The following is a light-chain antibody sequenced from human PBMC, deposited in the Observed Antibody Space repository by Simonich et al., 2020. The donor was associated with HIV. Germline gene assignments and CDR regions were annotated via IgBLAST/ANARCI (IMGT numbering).Light chain of an antibody. CDR2: AAS. Sequence: DIQLTQSPSFLSASVGDRVTITCRASQGISSYLAWYQQKPGKAPKLLIYAASTLQSGVPSRVSGSGSGTDFTLTISSLQPEDFATYYCQQANSFPLTFGGGTKVEIK. V-gene: IGKV1-9*01. CDR1: QGISSY. CDR3: QQANSFPLT. J-gene: IGKJ4*01.